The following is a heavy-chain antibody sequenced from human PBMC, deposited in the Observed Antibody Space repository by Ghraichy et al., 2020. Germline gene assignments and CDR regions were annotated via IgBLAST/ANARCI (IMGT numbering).Heavy chain of an antibody. CDR3: ARRNYYFEY. V-gene: IGHV3-23*01. Sequence: GGSLRLSCEASGFTFSSYAMTWVRQAPGKGLEWVSAISGSGGDTFYADSVKGRFTISRDNSKNTLYLQMNSLRAEDTAVYYCARRNYYFEYWGQGTLVTVSS. J-gene: IGHJ4*02. CDR2: ISGSGGDT. CDR1: GFTFSSYA.